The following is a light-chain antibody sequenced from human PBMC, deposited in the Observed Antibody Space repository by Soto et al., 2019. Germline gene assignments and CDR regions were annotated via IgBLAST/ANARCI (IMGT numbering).Light chain of an antibody. V-gene: IGLV2-11*01. Sequence: QSALTQPRSVSGSPGQSVTISCTGTSSDVGGYNYVSWYQQHPGKTPKLIIYDVNRRPSGVPDRFSGSKSRNTASLTISGLQADDEADYYCASYAGTYTWMFGGGTQLTVL. CDR3: ASYAGTYTWM. J-gene: IGLJ3*02. CDR2: DVN. CDR1: SSDVGGYNY.